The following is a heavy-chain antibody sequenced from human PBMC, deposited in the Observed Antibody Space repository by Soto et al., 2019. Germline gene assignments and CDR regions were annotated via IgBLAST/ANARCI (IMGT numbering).Heavy chain of an antibody. CDR2: IWYDGSNK. J-gene: IGHJ4*02. CDR3: ARDRGLYCSSTSCYPHDY. CDR1: GFTFSSYG. Sequence: QVQLVESGGGVVQPGRSLRLSCAASGFTFSSYGMHWVRQAPGKGLEWVAVIWYDGSNKYYADSVKGRFTISRDNSKNTLYLQMNSLRAEDTAVYYCARDRGLYCSSTSCYPHDYWGQGTLVTVSS. D-gene: IGHD2-2*01. V-gene: IGHV3-33*01.